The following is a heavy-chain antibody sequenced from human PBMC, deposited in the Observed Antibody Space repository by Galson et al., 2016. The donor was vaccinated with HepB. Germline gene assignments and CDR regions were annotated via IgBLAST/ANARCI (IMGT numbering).Heavy chain of an antibody. CDR2: ISGSGDET. CDR1: GFTFSSYA. D-gene: IGHD3-10*01. V-gene: IGHV3-23*01. Sequence: SLRLSCAASGFTFSSYAMTWVRQAPGKGLDWVSTISGSGDETDYADSVKGRFTFSRGNSKNTLYLQMTSLRAEDTAVYYCASGIAVTTSNSFWYFDLWGRGTLVTVSS. CDR3: ASGIAVTTSNSFWYFDL. J-gene: IGHJ2*01.